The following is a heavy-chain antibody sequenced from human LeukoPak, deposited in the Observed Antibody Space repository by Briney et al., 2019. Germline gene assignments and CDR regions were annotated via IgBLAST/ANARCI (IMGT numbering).Heavy chain of an antibody. D-gene: IGHD1-1*01. CDR2: ISGSGGTI. CDR1: GFNFANHA. V-gene: IGHV3-23*01. J-gene: IGHJ5*02. Sequence: GGSLRLSCAASGFNFANHAMSWVRQTPGKGLEWVSTISGSGGTIYYADSVKGRFTISRDNPKNTLYLQMNSLRAEDTAVYYCAKREATTGAGFDHWGQGTLVTVSS. CDR3: AKREATTGAGFDH.